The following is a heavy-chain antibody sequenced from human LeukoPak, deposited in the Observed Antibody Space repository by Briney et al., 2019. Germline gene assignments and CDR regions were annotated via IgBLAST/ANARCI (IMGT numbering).Heavy chain of an antibody. J-gene: IGHJ3*02. Sequence: GESLKISCKGSGCSFTSYWISWVRQMPGKGLEWMGRIDPSDSYTNYSPSFQGHVTISADKSISTAYLQWSSLKASDTAMYYCAREGYSSGWYFGRGDAFDIWGQGTMVTVSS. D-gene: IGHD6-19*01. CDR1: GCSFTSYW. V-gene: IGHV5-10-1*01. CDR3: AREGYSSGWYFGRGDAFDI. CDR2: IDPSDSYT.